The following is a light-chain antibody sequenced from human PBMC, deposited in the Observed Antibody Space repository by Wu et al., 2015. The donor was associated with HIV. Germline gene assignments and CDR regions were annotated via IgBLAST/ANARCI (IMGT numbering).Light chain of an antibody. V-gene: IGKV3-15*01. J-gene: IGKJ4*01. Sequence: EIVMTQPPVTLSVSPGERATLSCRASQSVSSNLAWYQQKPGQAPRLLIYGASTRATGIPARFSGSGSGTEFTLTISSLQSEDFAFYYCQQYNNWPPITFGGGTKVEIK. CDR2: GAS. CDR1: QSVSSN. CDR3: QQYNNWPPIT.